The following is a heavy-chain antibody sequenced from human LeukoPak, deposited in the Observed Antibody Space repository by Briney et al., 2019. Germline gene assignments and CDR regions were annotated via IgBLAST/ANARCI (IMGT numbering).Heavy chain of an antibody. CDR2: INPSGGST. J-gene: IGHJ5*02. Sequence: ASVKVSCKASGYTFTSYYMHWVRQAPGQGLEWMGIINPSGGSTSYAQKFQGRVTMTRDMSTSTVYMELSSLRSEDTAVYYCARDRIAAQVWFDPWGQGTLVTVSS. V-gene: IGHV1-46*01. D-gene: IGHD6-6*01. CDR1: GYTFTSYY. CDR3: ARDRIAAQVWFDP.